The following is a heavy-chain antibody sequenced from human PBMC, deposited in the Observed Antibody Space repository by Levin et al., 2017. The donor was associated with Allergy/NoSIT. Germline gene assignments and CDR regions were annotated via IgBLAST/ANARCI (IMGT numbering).Heavy chain of an antibody. CDR3: ARAVTTIDY. CDR2: IYTSGST. Sequence: SETLSLTCTVSGGSISSGSYYWSWIRQPAGKGLEWIGRIYTSGSTNYNPSLKSRVTISVDTSKNQFSLKLSSVTAADTAVYYCARAVTTIDYWGQGTLVTVSS. V-gene: IGHV4-61*02. D-gene: IGHD4-17*01. CDR1: GGSISSGSYY. J-gene: IGHJ4*02.